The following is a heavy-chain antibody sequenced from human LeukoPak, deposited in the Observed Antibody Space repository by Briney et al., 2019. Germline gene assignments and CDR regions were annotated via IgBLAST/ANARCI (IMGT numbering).Heavy chain of an antibody. J-gene: IGHJ4*02. V-gene: IGHV1-18*01. CDR1: GYTFTSYG. CDR3: ARFGLYSGSYWAFDY. CDR2: ISAYNGNT. D-gene: IGHD1-26*01. Sequence: ASVKVSCKASGYTFTSYGISWVRQAPGQGLEWMGWISAYNGNTNYAQKLQGRVTMTTDTSTSTTYMELRSLRSDDTAVYYCARFGLYSGSYWAFDYWGQGTLVTVSS.